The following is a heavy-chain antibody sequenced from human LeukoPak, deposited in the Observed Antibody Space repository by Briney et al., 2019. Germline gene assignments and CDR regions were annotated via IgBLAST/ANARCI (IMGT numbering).Heavy chain of an antibody. J-gene: IGHJ4*02. Sequence: SETLSLTCTVSGGSISSSSYYWGWIRQPPGKGLEWIGSIYYSGSTYYNPSLKSRVTISVDTSKNQFSLKLSSVTAADTAVYYCARRQVAGRRLDYWGQGTLVTVSS. V-gene: IGHV4-39*07. CDR1: GGSISSSSYY. CDR3: ARRQVAGRRLDY. CDR2: IYYSGST. D-gene: IGHD6-19*01.